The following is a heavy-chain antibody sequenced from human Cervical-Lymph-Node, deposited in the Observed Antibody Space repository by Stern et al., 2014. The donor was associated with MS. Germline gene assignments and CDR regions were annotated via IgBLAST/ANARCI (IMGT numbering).Heavy chain of an antibody. CDR2: ISSSSSYI. D-gene: IGHD4-11*01. CDR1: GFTFSSYS. J-gene: IGHJ4*02. CDR3: AREGSNYGSSFDY. V-gene: IGHV3-21*01. Sequence: EVQLVESGGGLVKPGGPLRLSCAASGFTFSSYSRNWVRQAPGKWLVWVSSISSSSSYIYYADSVKGRFTISRDNAKNSLYLQMNSLRAEDTAVYYCAREGSNYGSSFDYWGQGTLVTVSS.